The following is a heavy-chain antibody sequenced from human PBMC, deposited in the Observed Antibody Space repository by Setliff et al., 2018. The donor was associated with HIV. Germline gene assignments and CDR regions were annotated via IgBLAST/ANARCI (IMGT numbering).Heavy chain of an antibody. CDR2: ISHSGRT. Sequence: KPSETLSLTCAVYVGSFSGYYWSWIRQPPGQGLEWIGEISHSGRTNYNPSLRSRVTISVDTSKNQFSLKLSSVTAADTAVYYCARGPLDSSGYRSDAFDIWGQGTMVTVSS. V-gene: IGHV4-34*01. J-gene: IGHJ3*02. CDR3: ARGPLDSSGYRSDAFDI. D-gene: IGHD3-22*01. CDR1: VGSFSGYY.